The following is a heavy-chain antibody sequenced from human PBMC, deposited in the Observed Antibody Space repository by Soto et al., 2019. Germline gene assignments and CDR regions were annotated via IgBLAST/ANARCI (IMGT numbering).Heavy chain of an antibody. D-gene: IGHD3-10*01. CDR2: IYYSGST. CDR1: GGSISSYY. J-gene: IGHJ4*01. CDR3: ARVISGGSDPRLDY. V-gene: IGHV4-59*01. Sequence: SETLSLTCTVSGGSISSYYWSWIRQPPGKGLEWIGYIYYSGSTNYNPSLKSRVNISVYTSKNQFSLKLSSVTAADTAVYYCARVISGGSDPRLDYWGHGTLITVSS.